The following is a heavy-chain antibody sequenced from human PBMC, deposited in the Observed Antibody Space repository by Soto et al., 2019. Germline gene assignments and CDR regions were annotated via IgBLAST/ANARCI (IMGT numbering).Heavy chain of an antibody. V-gene: IGHV3-30*18. CDR3: AKGPLRFTDYGDYADDSYGMDV. CDR1: GFTFSAFG. D-gene: IGHD4-17*01. Sequence: QMKLVESGGGVVQPGTSLRLSCVASGFTFSAFGMHWVRQAPGKGLEWVAISSYGGSNKYYGDSVQGRFTISRDKSRDTLYMPMNSLRDEDTAVYYCAKGPLRFTDYGDYADDSYGMDVWGQGTTVTVSS. CDR2: SSYGGSNK. J-gene: IGHJ6*02.